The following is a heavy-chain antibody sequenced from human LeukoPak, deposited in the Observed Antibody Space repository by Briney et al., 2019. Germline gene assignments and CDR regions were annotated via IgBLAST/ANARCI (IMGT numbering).Heavy chain of an antibody. CDR1: GYTFSDYY. J-gene: IGHJ3*02. D-gene: IGHD3-3*01. Sequence: AASVKVSCKASGYTFSDYYMHWVRQAPAQGLEWMAWISPDSVEKKYAQKFQGRVTMTRDTSISTAYMELSRLTSDDTAVYYCARKRGVGVDTNAFDIWGQGTMVTVSS. CDR3: ARKRGVGVDTNAFDI. CDR2: ISPDSVEK. V-gene: IGHV1-2*02.